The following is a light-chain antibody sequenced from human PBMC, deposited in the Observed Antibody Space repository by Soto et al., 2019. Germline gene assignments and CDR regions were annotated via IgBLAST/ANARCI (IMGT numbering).Light chain of an antibody. CDR2: GAS. CDR3: QQYNDWPPRYT. J-gene: IGKJ2*01. V-gene: IGKV3-15*01. Sequence: EIVMTQSPATLSVSPGERATLSCRASQSVSSNLAWYQQKPGQAPRLLIYGASTRATGIPARFSGSGSGTACTLTISSLQSEDFAVYFCQQYNDWPPRYTFGQGTKLEIK. CDR1: QSVSSN.